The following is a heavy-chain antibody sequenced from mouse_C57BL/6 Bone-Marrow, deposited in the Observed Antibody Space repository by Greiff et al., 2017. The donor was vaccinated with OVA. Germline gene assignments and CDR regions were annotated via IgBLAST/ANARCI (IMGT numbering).Heavy chain of an antibody. V-gene: IGHV1-64*01. CDR2: IHPNSGST. D-gene: IGHD1-1*01. CDR1: GYTFTSYW. Sequence: QVQLQQSGAELVKPGASVKLSCKASGYTFTSYWMHWVKQRPGQGLEWIGMIHPNSGSTNYNEKFKSKATLTVDKSSSTAYMQLSSLTSEDSAVYYCAPLMTTVRDYAMDYWGQGTSVTVSS. J-gene: IGHJ4*01. CDR3: APLMTTVRDYAMDY.